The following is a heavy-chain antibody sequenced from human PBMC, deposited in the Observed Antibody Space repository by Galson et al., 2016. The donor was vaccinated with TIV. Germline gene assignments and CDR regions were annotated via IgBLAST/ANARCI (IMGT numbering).Heavy chain of an antibody. J-gene: IGHJ4*02. D-gene: IGHD6-13*01. Sequence: SLRLSCAASGFTFGRYGMHWVRHGPGKGLEWLAFVSFDRSDKTYADSVKGRFTISRDNFRNTLYLQMSSLRAEDTAVYYCARGFSSYYFDYWGQGTLVTVSS. CDR3: ARGFSSYYFDY. CDR2: VSFDRSDK. V-gene: IGHV3-30*03. CDR1: GFTFGRYG.